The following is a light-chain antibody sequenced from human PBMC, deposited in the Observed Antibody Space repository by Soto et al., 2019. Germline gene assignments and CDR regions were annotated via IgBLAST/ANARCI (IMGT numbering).Light chain of an antibody. J-gene: IGKJ5*01. CDR1: QSVGGH. CDR3: QQRNNWPPSIT. Sequence: EIVLTQSPATLSLSPGERATLSCRASQSVGGHLAWYQQKPGQAPRLLIYDASDRATGIPARFSGSGSETNFPLTFSSLGPDVFAFYYCQQRNNWPPSITFGKGTRLEFK. CDR2: DAS. V-gene: IGKV3-11*01.